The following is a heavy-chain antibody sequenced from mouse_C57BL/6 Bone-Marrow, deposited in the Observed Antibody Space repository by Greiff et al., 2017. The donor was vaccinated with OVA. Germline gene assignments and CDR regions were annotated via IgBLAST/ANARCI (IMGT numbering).Heavy chain of an antibody. V-gene: IGHV5-4*01. CDR1: GFTFSSYA. J-gene: IGHJ3*01. Sequence: EVQGVESGGGLVKPGGSLKLSCAASGFTFSSYAMSWVRQTPEKRLEWVATISDGGSYTYYPDNVKGRFTISRDNAKNNLYLQMSHLKSEDTAMYYCARGDGLAYWGQGTLVTVSA. CDR3: ARGDGLAY. CDR2: ISDGGSYT. D-gene: IGHD2-3*01.